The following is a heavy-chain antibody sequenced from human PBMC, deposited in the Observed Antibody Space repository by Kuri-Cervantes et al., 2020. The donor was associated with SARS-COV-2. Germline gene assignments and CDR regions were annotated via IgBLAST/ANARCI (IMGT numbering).Heavy chain of an antibody. CDR3: ASVVSEGYNWNYVWFDP. J-gene: IGHJ5*02. V-gene: IGHV3-74*01. CDR1: GFTFSSYW. D-gene: IGHD1-7*01. CDR2: INSDGSST. Sequence: GESLKISCAASGFTFSSYWMHWVRQAPGKGLVWVSRINSDGSSTSYADSVKGRFTISRDNAKNTLYLQMNSLRAEDTAVYYCASVVSEGYNWNYVWFDPWGQGTLVTVSS.